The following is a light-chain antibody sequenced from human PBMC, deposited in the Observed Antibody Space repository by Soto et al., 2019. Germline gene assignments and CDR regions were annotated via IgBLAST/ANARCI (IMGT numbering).Light chain of an antibody. CDR1: QGIGYS. CDR2: ATS. J-gene: IGKJ1*01. Sequence: DIQMTQSPSSLSASVGDRVTITCRASQGIGYSLAWYQQKPGRVPKLLIYATSALQSGVPSRFSVGGSGTDFTLTIDSLQPEDIATYYCQKYDRVPGTFGQGTKVEVK. CDR3: QKYDRVPGT. V-gene: IGKV1-27*01.